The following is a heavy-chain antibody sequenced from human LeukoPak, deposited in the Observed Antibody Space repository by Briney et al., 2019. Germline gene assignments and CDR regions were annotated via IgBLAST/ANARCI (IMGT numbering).Heavy chain of an antibody. V-gene: IGHV1-69*13. D-gene: IGHD1-1*01. J-gene: IGHJ5*02. CDR3: ARQEATYPHDPAS. CDR2: IIPIFGTA. CDR1: GGTFSSYA. Sequence: GASVKVSCKASGGTFSSYAITWVRQAPGEGLEWMGGIIPIFGTANYAQKFQGRVTITADESTSTAYMELSSLRFDDTAVYYCARQEATYPHDPASWGQGTLVTVSS.